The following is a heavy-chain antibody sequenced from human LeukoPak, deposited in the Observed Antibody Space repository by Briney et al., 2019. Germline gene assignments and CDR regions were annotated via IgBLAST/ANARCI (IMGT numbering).Heavy chain of an antibody. CDR2: ISYTGST. V-gene: IGHV4-59*01. J-gene: IGHJ4*02. CDR3: ARTAKYYYGSETYYFFDY. D-gene: IGHD3-10*01. CDR1: GGSISRYY. Sequence: PSETLSLTCTVSGGSISRYYWSWIRQPPGKGLEWIGYISYTGSTTYNSSLKSRVTISLDTSQNQFSLKLTSVTPADTAVYYCARTAKYYYGSETYYFFDYWGQGTVVTVSS.